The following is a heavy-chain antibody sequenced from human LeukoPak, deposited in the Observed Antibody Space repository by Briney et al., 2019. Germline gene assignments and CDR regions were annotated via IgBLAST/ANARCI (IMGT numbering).Heavy chain of an antibody. CDR2: ISAYNGNT. D-gene: IGHD3-16*01. V-gene: IGHV1-18*01. CDR3: ARAPENTFYIVNRDLDY. CDR1: GYTFTSYG. J-gene: IGHJ4*02. Sequence: ASVKVSCKASGYTFTSYGISWVRQAPGQGLEWMEWISAYNGNTNYAQKLQGRVTMTTDTSTSTAYMELRSLRSDDTAVYYCARAPENTFYIVNRDLDYWGQGTLVTVSS.